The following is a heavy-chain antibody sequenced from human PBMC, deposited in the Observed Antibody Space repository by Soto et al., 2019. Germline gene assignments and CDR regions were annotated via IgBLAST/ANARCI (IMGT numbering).Heavy chain of an antibody. V-gene: IGHV3-43*01. CDR2: ISWDGGST. CDR3: AKDIAAPGLFAY. D-gene: IGHD6-13*01. CDR1: GFTFDDYT. J-gene: IGHJ4*02. Sequence: GGSLRLSCAASGFTFDDYTMHWVRQAPGKGLEWVSLISWDGGSTYYADSVKGRFTISRDNSKNSLYLQMNSLRTEDTALYYCAKDIAAPGLFAYWGQGTLVTVSS.